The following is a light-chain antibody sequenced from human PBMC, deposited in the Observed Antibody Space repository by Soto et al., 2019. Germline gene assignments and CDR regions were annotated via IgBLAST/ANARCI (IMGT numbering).Light chain of an antibody. CDR2: GAS. V-gene: IGKV3-15*01. Sequence: EIVLTQSPGTLSLSPWERATLSCRASQSVSSSYLAWYQQKPGQAPRLLIYGASTRATGIPARFSGRGSGTEFALTISSLQSEDLAVYYCQQYNNWPPLTFGGGTKVDIK. CDR1: QSVSSSY. CDR3: QQYNNWPPLT. J-gene: IGKJ4*01.